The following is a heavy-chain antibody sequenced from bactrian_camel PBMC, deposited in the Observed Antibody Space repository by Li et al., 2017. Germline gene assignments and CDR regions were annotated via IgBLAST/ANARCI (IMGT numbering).Heavy chain of an antibody. CDR3: ATGYGSSSLSTP. CDR2: LDADGTTT. J-gene: IGHJ4*01. CDR1: GYTNC. Sequence: QVQLVESGGGSVQAGGSLRLSCAASGYTNCIGWFRQAPGKEREGVAWLDADGTTTKYADSVKGRFTISRDNAKNTLHLQLNSLKIEDTALYYCATGYGSSSLSTPRGQGTQVTVS. D-gene: IGHD6*01. V-gene: IGHV3S63*01.